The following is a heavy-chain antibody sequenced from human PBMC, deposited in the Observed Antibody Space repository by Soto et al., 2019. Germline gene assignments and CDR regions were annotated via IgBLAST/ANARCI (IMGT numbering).Heavy chain of an antibody. V-gene: IGHV1-69*02. J-gene: IGHJ4*02. CDR3: ATRYLDSSSSPPFDY. CDR2: IIPILGIT. Sequence: ASVKVSCKASGGTFSSYTISWVRQAPGQGLEWMGRIIPILGITNYAQKFQGRVTITADKSTSTAYMELSSLRSEDTAVYYCATRYLDSSSSPPFDYWGQGTLVTVSS. CDR1: GGTFSSYT. D-gene: IGHD6-6*01.